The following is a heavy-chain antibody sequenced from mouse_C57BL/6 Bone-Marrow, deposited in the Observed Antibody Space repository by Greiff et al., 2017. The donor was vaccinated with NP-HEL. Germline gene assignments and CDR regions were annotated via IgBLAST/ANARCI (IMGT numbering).Heavy chain of an antibody. Sequence: EVKVVESGGGLVQPGGSLKLSCAASGFTFSDYYMYWVRQTPEKRLEWVAYISNGGGSTYYPDTVKGRFTISRDNAKNTLYLQMSRLKSEDTAMYYCARFITTVVSPYFDVWGTGTTVTVSS. CDR1: GFTFSDYY. D-gene: IGHD1-1*01. CDR2: ISNGGGST. CDR3: ARFITTVVSPYFDV. J-gene: IGHJ1*03. V-gene: IGHV5-12*01.